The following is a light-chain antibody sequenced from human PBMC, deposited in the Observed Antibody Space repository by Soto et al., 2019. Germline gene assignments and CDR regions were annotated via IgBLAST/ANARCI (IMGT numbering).Light chain of an antibody. Sequence: QSVLTQPPSVSAAPGQKVTISCSGSSSNIGNNYVSWYQQHPGKAPKLMIYEVSERPSGVPDRFSGSKSGNTASLTVSGLQADDEADYYCSSYSGTNYHYVFGTGTKVTVL. CDR1: SSNIGNNY. CDR2: EVS. V-gene: IGLV2-8*01. J-gene: IGLJ1*01. CDR3: SSYSGTNYHYV.